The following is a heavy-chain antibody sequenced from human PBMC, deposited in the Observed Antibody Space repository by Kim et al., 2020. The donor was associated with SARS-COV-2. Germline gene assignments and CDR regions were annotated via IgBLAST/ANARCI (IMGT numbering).Heavy chain of an antibody. Sequence: GGSLRLSCAASGFTFSSYWMTWVRQAPGKGLEWVANIKKDGNQKYYVDSVKGRFTISRDNATNSLYLQMNSLRAEDTAVYYCARDGDLYSSGKDAFDIWG. CDR3: ARDGDLYSSGKDAFDI. CDR2: IKKDGNQK. D-gene: IGHD6-19*01. J-gene: IGHJ3*02. CDR1: GFTFSSYW. V-gene: IGHV3-7*01.